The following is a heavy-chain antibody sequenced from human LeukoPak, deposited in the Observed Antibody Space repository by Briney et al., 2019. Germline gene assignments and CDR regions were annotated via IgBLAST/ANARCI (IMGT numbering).Heavy chain of an antibody. J-gene: IGHJ6*03. CDR2: IIPIFGTA. D-gene: IGHD6-19*01. V-gene: IGHV1-69*06. CDR3: ASCPLRRWLVASFRYYMDV. Sequence: GASVKVSCKASGGTFSSYAISWVRQAPGQGLEWMGGIIPIFGTANYAQKFQGRVTITADKSTSTAYMELSSLRSEDTAVYYCASCPLRRWLVASFRYYMDVWGKGTTVTVSS. CDR1: GGTFSSYA.